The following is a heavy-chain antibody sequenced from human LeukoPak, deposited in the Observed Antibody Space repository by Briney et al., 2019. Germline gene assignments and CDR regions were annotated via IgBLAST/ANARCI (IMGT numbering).Heavy chain of an antibody. V-gene: IGHV3-23*01. J-gene: IGHJ4*02. CDR3: AKARGRYSGRY. Sequence: GGSLRLSCAASGFTFSSYAMSWVRQAPGKGLEWVSAISGSGGSTYYADSVKGRFTISRDNSKNRLYLQMNSLRAEDTDGYYFAKARGRYSGRYWGQGTVVTVSS. D-gene: IGHD1-26*01. CDR2: ISGSGGST. CDR1: GFTFSSYA.